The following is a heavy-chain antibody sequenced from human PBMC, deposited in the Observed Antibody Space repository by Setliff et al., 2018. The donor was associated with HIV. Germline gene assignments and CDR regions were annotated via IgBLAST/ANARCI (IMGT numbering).Heavy chain of an antibody. CDR3: VKGPSTSSWAVTWDAFDI. D-gene: IGHD6-13*01. CDR2: ITSDGGSS. CDR1: GFSFDDYA. V-gene: IGHV3-43D*03. Sequence: GGSLRLSCAASGFSFDDYAMHWVRQAPGKGQEWVSTITSDGGSSFYADSLKGRFTISRDNSKNSLYLQMNSLRVDDSAFYHCVKGPSTSSWAVTWDAFDIWGQGTPVTVSS. J-gene: IGHJ3*02.